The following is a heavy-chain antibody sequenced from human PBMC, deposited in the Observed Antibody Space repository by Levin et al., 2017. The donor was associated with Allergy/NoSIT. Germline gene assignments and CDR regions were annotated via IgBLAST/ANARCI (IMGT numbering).Heavy chain of an antibody. CDR1: GYSFTSYW. J-gene: IGHJ3*02. CDR2: IYPGDSDT. V-gene: IGHV5-51*01. CDR3: ARWGKAYCGGDCYASAFDS. D-gene: IGHD2-21*02. Sequence: GESLKISCKGSGYSFTSYWIGWVRQMPGKGLEWMGIIYPGDSDTRYSPSFQGQVTISADKSISTAYLQWSSLKASDTAMYYCARWGKAYCGGDCYASAFDSWGQGTMVTVSS.